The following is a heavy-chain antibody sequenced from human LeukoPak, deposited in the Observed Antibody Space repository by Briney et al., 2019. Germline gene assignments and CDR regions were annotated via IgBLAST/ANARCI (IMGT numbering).Heavy chain of an antibody. CDR2: IIPIFGIA. D-gene: IGHD6-13*01. J-gene: IGHJ6*02. Sequence: GASVKVSCKASGGTFSSYAISWVRQAPGQGLEWMGRIIPIFGIANYAQKFQGRVTITADKSTSTAYMELSSLRSEDTAVYYCARVTVRAGIAAAGTSPGQGMDVWGQGTTVTVSS. CDR3: ARVTVRAGIAAAGTSPGQGMDV. CDR1: GGTFSSYA. V-gene: IGHV1-69*04.